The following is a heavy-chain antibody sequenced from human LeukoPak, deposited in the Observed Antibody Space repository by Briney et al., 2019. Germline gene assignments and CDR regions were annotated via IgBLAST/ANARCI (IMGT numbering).Heavy chain of an antibody. CDR2: IYYSGST. CDR3: ARDGSRGHDF. V-gene: IGHV4-59*01. J-gene: IGHJ4*02. CDR1: GGSISIYY. D-gene: IGHD3-16*01. Sequence: SETLSLTCTVSGGSISIYYWTWIRQPPGKGLEWIGYIYYSGSTNYNPSLKSRVTISVDTSKNQFSLKLSSVTAADTAVYYCARDGSRGHDFWGQGTLVTVSS.